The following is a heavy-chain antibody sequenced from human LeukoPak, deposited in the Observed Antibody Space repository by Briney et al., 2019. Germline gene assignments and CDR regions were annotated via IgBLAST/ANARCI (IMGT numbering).Heavy chain of an antibody. CDR2: INPNSGGT. CDR1: GYTFTGYY. Sequence: ASVKVSCKASGYTFTGYYMHWVRQAPGQGLEWMGWINPNSGGTNYAQKFQGRVTMTRDTSISTAYMELSRLRSDDTAMYYCARFIVVVPAAMRSFDYWGQGTLVTVSS. D-gene: IGHD2-2*01. CDR3: ARFIVVVPAAMRSFDY. V-gene: IGHV1-2*02. J-gene: IGHJ4*02.